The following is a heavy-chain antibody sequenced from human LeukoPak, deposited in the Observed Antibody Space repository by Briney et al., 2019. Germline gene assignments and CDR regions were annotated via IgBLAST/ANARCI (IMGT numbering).Heavy chain of an antibody. V-gene: IGHV1-69*13. CDR3: AAALAAAGGTYFDY. Sequence: SVKVSCKASGGTFSSYAISWVRQAPGQELEWMGGIIPIFGTANYAQKFQGRVTITADESTSTAYMALSSLRSEDTAVYYCAAALAAAGGTYFDYWGQGTLVTVST. CDR2: IIPIFGTA. CDR1: GGTFSSYA. J-gene: IGHJ4*02. D-gene: IGHD6-13*01.